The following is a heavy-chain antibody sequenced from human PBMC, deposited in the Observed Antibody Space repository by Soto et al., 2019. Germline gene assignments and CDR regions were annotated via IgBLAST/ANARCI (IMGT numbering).Heavy chain of an antibody. J-gene: IGHJ6*03. V-gene: IGHV4-39*01. CDR1: GGSISSRNYY. Sequence: PSETLSLTCTVSGGSISSRNYYWGWIRQSPGKGLEWIATIYYSGSTYYNPSLKSRVTMSVDMSKNQFSLKLSSVTAADTAVYYCARQSCSGSSCYAGYMDVWGKGTTVTVSS. CDR2: IYYSGST. CDR3: ARQSCSGSSCYAGYMDV. D-gene: IGHD2-15*01.